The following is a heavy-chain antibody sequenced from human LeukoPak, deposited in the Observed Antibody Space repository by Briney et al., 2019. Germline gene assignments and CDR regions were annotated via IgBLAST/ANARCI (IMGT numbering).Heavy chain of an antibody. Sequence: PSETLSLTCTASGGSISSYSWSWIRQPPGKGLEWIGCVYYSGNTNYNPSLKSRVTVSVDTSKNQFSLRLSSVTAADTAVYYCATNYYGSGNYYYWYFDLWGRGTLVTVSS. CDR1: GGSISSYS. D-gene: IGHD3-10*01. CDR2: VYYSGNT. CDR3: ATNYYGSGNYYYWYFDL. J-gene: IGHJ2*01. V-gene: IGHV4-59*01.